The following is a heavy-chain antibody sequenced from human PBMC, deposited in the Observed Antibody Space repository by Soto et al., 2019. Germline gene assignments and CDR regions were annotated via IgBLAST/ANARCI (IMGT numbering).Heavy chain of an antibody. Sequence: GGSLRLSCAASGFTFSSYGMHWVRQAPGKGLEWVAVIWYDGSNKYYADSVKGRFTISRDNSKNTLYLQMNSLGAEDTAVYYCARDKLGIDPYCSGGSCYDPPKYYYYYYYMDVWGKGTTVTVSS. D-gene: IGHD2-15*01. CDR1: GFTFSSYG. CDR3: ARDKLGIDPYCSGGSCYDPPKYYYYYYYMDV. V-gene: IGHV3-33*01. CDR2: IWYDGSNK. J-gene: IGHJ6*03.